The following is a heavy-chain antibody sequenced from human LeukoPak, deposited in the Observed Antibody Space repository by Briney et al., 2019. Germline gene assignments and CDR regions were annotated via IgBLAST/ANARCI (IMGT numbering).Heavy chain of an antibody. D-gene: IGHD6-6*01. V-gene: IGHV4-39*07. J-gene: IGHJ5*02. CDR3: AREVDDRVRKYSSSSGYWFDP. CDR1: GGSISSSSYY. CDR2: IYYSGST. Sequence: KSSETLSLTCTVSGGSISSSSYYWGWIRQPPGKGLEWIGSIYYSGSTYYNPSLKSRVTISVDTSKNQFSPKLSSVTAADTAVYYCAREVDDRVRKYSSSSGYWFDPWGQGTLVTVSS.